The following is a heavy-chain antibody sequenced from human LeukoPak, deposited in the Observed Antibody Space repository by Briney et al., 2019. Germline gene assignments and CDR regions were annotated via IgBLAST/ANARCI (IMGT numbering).Heavy chain of an antibody. CDR1: GFTFGSYG. CDR2: IRYDGVND. J-gene: IGHJ4*02. D-gene: IGHD1-26*01. V-gene: IGHV3-30*02. CDR3: TTGPRGSYLPDY. Sequence: GGSLRLSCAASGFTFGSYGMHWVRQAPGKGLEWVAYIRYDGVNDYYAAPVKGRFTISRDDSKNTLYLQMNSLKTEDTAVYYCTTGPRGSYLPDYWGQGTLVTVSS.